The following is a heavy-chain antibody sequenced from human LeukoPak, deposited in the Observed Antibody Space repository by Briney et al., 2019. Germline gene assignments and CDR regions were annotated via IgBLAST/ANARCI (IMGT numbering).Heavy chain of an antibody. CDR3: ARDRRGYGGNFDY. J-gene: IGHJ4*02. V-gene: IGHV3-66*01. Sequence: QPGGSLRLSCVASGFTVSSSDMSWVRQAPGKALEWVSVIYSGGTTSYADSVKGRFTISRDNSKNTLSLQMNSLRAEDTAVYYCARDRRGYGGNFDYWGQGTLVTVSS. D-gene: IGHD4-23*01. CDR2: IYSGGTT. CDR1: GFTVSSSD.